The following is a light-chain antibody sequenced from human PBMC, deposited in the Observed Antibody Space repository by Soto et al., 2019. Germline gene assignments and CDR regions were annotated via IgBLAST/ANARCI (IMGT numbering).Light chain of an antibody. V-gene: IGLV2-11*01. CDR1: SRDVGGFNY. CDR2: DVY. CDR3: CSYAGSSTFVV. Sequence: QSALTQPRSVSGSPGQSVTISCTGTSRDVGGFNYVSWYQHHPGKAPKLIIFDVYKRPSGVPDRFSGSRSGNTASLTISGLQAEDEANYYCCSYAGSSTFVVFGGGTKLTVL. J-gene: IGLJ2*01.